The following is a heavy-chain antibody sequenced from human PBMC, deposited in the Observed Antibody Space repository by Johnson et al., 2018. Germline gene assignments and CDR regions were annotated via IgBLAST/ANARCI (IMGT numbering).Heavy chain of an antibody. CDR3: STDEWIQVWLG. CDR2: IKSKTDGGTT. CDR1: GFTFNNAW. V-gene: IGHV3-15*01. Sequence: VQLVQSGGGLVKPGGSLRLSCAASGFTFNNAWMTWVRQAPGKGLEWVGRIKSKTDGGTTDYAAPVKGRFTISRDDSKTMLYLQMNSLKSEDTAVYYCSTDEWIQVWLGWGQGTLVTVSS. J-gene: IGHJ4*02. D-gene: IGHD5-18*01.